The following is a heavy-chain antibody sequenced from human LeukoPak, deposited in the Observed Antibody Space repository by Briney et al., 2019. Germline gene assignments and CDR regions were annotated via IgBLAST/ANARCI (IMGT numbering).Heavy chain of an antibody. V-gene: IGHV3-30*12. J-gene: IGHJ4*02. D-gene: IGHD3-10*01. CDR2: ISYDGSNK. CDR3: ASSEGN. Sequence: GGSLRLSCAASRFTFSSYGMHWVRQAPGKGLEWVALISYDGSNKYYADSVKGRFTISRDNAKNSLYLQMNSLRAEDTAVYYCASSEGNWGQGTLVTVSS. CDR1: RFTFSSYG.